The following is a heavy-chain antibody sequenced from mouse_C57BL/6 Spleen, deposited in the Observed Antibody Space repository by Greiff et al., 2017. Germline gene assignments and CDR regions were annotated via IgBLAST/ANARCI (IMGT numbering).Heavy chain of an antibody. V-gene: IGHV5-4*01. CDR2: ISDGGSYT. CDR1: GFTFSSYA. CDR3: ARDMDY. J-gene: IGHJ4*01. Sequence: EVQVVESGGGLVKPGGSLKLSCAASGFTFSSYAMSWVRQTLEKRLEWVATISDGGSYTYYPDNVKGRFTISRDNAKNNLYLQMSHLKSEDTAMYYCARDMDYWGQGTSVTVSS.